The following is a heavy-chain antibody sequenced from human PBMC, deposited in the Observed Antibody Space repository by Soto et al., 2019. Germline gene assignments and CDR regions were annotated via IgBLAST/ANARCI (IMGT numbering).Heavy chain of an antibody. Sequence: QVQLVESGGSVVQPGRSLRLSCAASGFTFSSYTLHWVRQAPGKGLEWVALISYDGSNKNYADSVKGRFTISRDNSKNTLSLQMNSLRPEDTALFYCARGPYDFWSGYIADAFDVWGQGTMVTVSS. CDR2: ISYDGSNK. CDR3: ARGPYDFWSGYIADAFDV. D-gene: IGHD3-3*01. V-gene: IGHV3-30-3*01. J-gene: IGHJ3*01. CDR1: GFTFSSYT.